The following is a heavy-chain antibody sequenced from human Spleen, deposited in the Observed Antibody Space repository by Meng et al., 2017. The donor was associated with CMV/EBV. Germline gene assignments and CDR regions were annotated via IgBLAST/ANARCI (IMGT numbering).Heavy chain of an antibody. Sequence: QGQLQQGGAGLLKPSETLSLTCAVYGGSFSGYYWSWIRQPPGKGLEWIGEINHSGSTNYNPSLKSRVTISVDTSKNQFSLKLSSVTAADTAVYYCARGGGRWLQPRALWYWGQGTLVTVSS. V-gene: IGHV4-34*01. CDR2: INHSGST. D-gene: IGHD5-24*01. CDR1: GGSFSGYY. CDR3: ARGGGRWLQPRALWY. J-gene: IGHJ4*02.